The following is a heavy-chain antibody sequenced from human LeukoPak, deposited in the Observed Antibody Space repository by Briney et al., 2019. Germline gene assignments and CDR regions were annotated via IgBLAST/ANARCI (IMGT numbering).Heavy chain of an antibody. CDR3: ARAGSGYSIDY. CDR1: GGSISSYY. D-gene: IGHD3-3*01. V-gene: IGHV4-59*01. CDR2: IYNTGST. Sequence: SETLSLTCTVPGGSISSYYWSWIRQPPEKELEWIGYIYNTGSTNYNPSLKSRVTISVDTSKNQFSLKLSSVTAADTAVYYRARAGSGYSIDYWGQGTLVTVSS. J-gene: IGHJ4*02.